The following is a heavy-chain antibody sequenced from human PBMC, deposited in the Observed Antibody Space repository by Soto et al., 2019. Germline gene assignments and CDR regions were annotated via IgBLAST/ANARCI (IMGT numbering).Heavy chain of an antibody. D-gene: IGHD6-25*01. CDR3: AKGSASGSPYYFDF. V-gene: IGHV3-23*01. J-gene: IGHJ4*02. CDR2: ITGSGGDT. CDR1: GFTFSNYA. Sequence: GGSLRLSCAASGFTFSNYAMSLVRQAPGKGLEWVSAITGSGGDTYHADSVRGRFTISRDNSKNTLFLQMTRLRADDTAVYYCAKGSASGSPYYFDFWGQGTVVTVSS.